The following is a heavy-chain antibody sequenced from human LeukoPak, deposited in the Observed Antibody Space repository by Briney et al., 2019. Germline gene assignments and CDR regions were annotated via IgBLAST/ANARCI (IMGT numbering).Heavy chain of an antibody. CDR3: ARDPPRAAAGTDY. CDR1: GYRFTDNA. J-gene: IGHJ4*02. CDR2: INTITGKS. V-gene: IGHV7-4-1*02. D-gene: IGHD6-13*01. Sequence: ASVEVSCKVYGYRFTDNAINWVRQAPGQGLEWMGWINTITGKSAYAQGFTGRYVFSSDTSVSTAYLEINSLKAEDAAVYYCARDPPRAAAGTDYWGQGTLVTVSS.